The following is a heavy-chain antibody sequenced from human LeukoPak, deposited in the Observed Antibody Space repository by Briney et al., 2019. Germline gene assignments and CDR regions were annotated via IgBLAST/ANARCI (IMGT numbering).Heavy chain of an antibody. Sequence: SETLSLTCTVSGGSISSGSYYWSWIRQPAGKGLEWIGRIYTSGSTNYNPSLKGRVTISVDTSKNQFSLKLSSVTAADTAVYYCARDRYYDSSGPPDWGQGTLVTVSS. CDR2: IYTSGST. CDR3: ARDRYYDSSGPPD. CDR1: GGSISSGSYY. J-gene: IGHJ4*02. V-gene: IGHV4-61*02. D-gene: IGHD3-22*01.